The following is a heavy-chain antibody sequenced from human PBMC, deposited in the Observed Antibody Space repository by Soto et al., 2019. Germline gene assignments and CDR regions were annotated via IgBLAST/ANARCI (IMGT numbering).Heavy chain of an antibody. D-gene: IGHD3-22*01. V-gene: IGHV4-31*03. CDR2: IYYSGST. CDR3: ASATYYYDSSGYHYYYYYGMDV. CDR1: GGSISSGGYY. Sequence: LSLTCTVSGGSISSGGYYWSWIRQHPGKGLEWIGYIYYSGSTYYNPSLKSRVTISVDTSKNQFSLKLSSVTAADTAVYYCASATYYYDSSGYHYYYYYGMDVWGQGTTVTVSS. J-gene: IGHJ6*02.